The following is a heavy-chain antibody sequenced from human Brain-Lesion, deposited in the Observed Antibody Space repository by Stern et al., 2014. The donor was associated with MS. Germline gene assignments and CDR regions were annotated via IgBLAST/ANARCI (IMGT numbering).Heavy chain of an antibody. D-gene: IGHD2-2*01. J-gene: IGHJ6*02. Sequence: VQLVESGPGLVKPSQTLSLSCTVSGGSISSGGYYWSWIRQPAGKGLEWIGRIFNSGSTSYNPSLKSRVTISIDTSKTQFSLRLNPMTAADTAVYYCARGRVVPGFQYYATDVWGQGTTVIVSS. CDR3: ARGRVVPGFQYYATDV. V-gene: IGHV4-61*02. CDR1: GGSISSGGYY. CDR2: IFNSGST.